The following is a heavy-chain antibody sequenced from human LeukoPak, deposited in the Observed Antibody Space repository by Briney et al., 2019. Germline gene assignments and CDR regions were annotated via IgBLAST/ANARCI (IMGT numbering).Heavy chain of an antibody. D-gene: IGHD6-6*01. CDR3: ARAMSIAARLQTIFDY. Sequence: PSETLSLTCTVSGGSISSYYWNWIRQPPGKGPEWIGYIYYSGSTNYNPSLKSRVTISVDTSKNQFSLNLTSVTAADTAVYYCARAMSIAARLQTIFDYWGQGTLVTVSS. J-gene: IGHJ4*02. CDR1: GGSISSYY. CDR2: IYYSGST. V-gene: IGHV4-59*01.